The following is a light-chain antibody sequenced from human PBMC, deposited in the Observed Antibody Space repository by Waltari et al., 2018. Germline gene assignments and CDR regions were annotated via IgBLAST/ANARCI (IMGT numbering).Light chain of an antibody. CDR2: DVS. Sequence: QSALTPPASVSGSPGQSITISCTGTSSDGGGHKSVSWYQQHPGKAPKLMIYDVSNRPSGVSNRFSGSKSGNTASLTISGLQAEDEADYYCSSYISSSTLELFGGGTSLTVL. CDR3: SSYISSSTLEL. CDR1: SSDGGGHKS. J-gene: IGLJ2*01. V-gene: IGLV2-14*03.